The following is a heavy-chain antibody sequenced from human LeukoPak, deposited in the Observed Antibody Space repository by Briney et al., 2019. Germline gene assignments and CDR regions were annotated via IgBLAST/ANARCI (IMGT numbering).Heavy chain of an antibody. J-gene: IGHJ4*02. Sequence: ASVKVSCKASGYSFTSHYMHWVRQAPGQGLEWLGLINPSGSSTLYAQKFQGRVTMTRDMSTTTDYMELSSLRVEDTAVYYCARGIVLAGNVDYWGQGTLVTVSS. CDR1: GYSFTSHY. V-gene: IGHV1-46*01. CDR3: ARGIVLAGNVDY. CDR2: INPSGSST. D-gene: IGHD6-19*01.